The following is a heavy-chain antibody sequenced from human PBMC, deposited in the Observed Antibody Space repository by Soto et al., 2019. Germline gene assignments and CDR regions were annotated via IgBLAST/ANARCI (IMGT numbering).Heavy chain of an antibody. J-gene: IGHJ6*02. V-gene: IGHV4-34*01. CDR1: DGSFTGFH. D-gene: IGHD3-3*01. CDR2: IKHSGST. CDR3: ARGVPFGHYSMDV. Sequence: QVQLQQWGAGLLKPSETLSLTCAVSDGSFTGFHWTWIRRPPGKGLEWIGEIKHSGSTNYNPSLTRRVTISVDTYKNQFSLKLNSVTAADTAVYYCARGVPFGHYSMDVWGQGTTVTVSS.